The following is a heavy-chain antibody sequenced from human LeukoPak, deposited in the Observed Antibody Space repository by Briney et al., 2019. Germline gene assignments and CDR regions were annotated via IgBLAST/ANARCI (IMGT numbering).Heavy chain of an antibody. D-gene: IGHD6-13*01. Sequence: GGSLRLSCTASGFTFSNYAMSWVRQAPGKGLEWVSAISGSGDSTYYADSVKGRFTISRDTSKNTLYLQINSLRAEDTAVYYCAKGRSGIAAAGLNYWGQGTLVTVSS. CDR3: AKGRSGIAAAGLNY. CDR1: GFTFSNYA. V-gene: IGHV3-23*01. J-gene: IGHJ4*02. CDR2: ISGSGDST.